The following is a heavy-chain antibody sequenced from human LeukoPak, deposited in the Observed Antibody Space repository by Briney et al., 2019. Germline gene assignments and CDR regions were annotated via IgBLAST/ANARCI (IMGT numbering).Heavy chain of an antibody. CDR2: INHSGST. D-gene: IGHD6-6*01. CDR1: GGSISSYF. V-gene: IGHV4-34*01. J-gene: IGHJ2*01. CDR3: ARRPPTGIAARADWYFDL. Sequence: SETLSLTCTVSGGSISSYFWSWFRQPPGKGLEWIGEINHSGSTNYNPSLKSRVTISVDTSKNQFSLKLSSVTAADTAVYYCARRPPTGIAARADWYFDLWGRGTLVTVSS.